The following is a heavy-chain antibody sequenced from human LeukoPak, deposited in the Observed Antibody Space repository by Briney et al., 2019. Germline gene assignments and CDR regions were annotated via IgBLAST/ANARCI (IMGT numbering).Heavy chain of an antibody. CDR1: GGSISSSTYY. CDR2: IYYGGNT. J-gene: IGHJ4*02. CDR3: ARVGYNLLTGYYKAWEVDY. V-gene: IGHV4-39*01. D-gene: IGHD3-9*01. Sequence: SETLSLTCTVSGGSISSSTYYWGWIRQPPGKGLEWIGGIYYGGNTYYNPSLKSRVTISVDTSKNQFSLKLSSVTASDTAVYFCARVGYNLLTGYYKAWEVDYWGQGTLVTVSS.